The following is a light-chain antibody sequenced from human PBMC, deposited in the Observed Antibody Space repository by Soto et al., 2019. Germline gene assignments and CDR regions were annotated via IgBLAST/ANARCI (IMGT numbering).Light chain of an antibody. CDR1: QSVSSNY. CDR3: QQYGSSPAT. Sequence: EIVVTQSPGTLSLSPGEGAALSCRASQSVSSNYLAWYQQRPGQAPRLLIYAASNRAAGIPDRFRGSGSGTDFTLTISRLEPEDFAVYYCQQYGSSPATFGQGTKLEIK. J-gene: IGKJ2*01. CDR2: AAS. V-gene: IGKV3-20*01.